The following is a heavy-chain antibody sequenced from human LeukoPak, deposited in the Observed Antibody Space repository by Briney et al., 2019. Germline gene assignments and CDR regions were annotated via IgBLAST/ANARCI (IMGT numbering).Heavy chain of an antibody. CDR1: GFTFSNYW. V-gene: IGHV3-74*01. CDR3: VRDSYISGYDNRASDH. D-gene: IGHD5-12*01. J-gene: IGHJ4*02. CDR2: INGDASRT. Sequence: GGSLRLSCAASGFTFSNYWMDWVRQAPGKGLVWVSRINGDASRTTYADSVKGRFTTSRDNAKNTVYLQMNNLRAEDTAVYYCVRDSYISGYDNRASDHWGQGTLVTVSS.